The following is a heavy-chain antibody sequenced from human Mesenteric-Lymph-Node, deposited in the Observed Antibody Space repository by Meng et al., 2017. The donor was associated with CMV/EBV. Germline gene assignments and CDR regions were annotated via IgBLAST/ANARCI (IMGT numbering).Heavy chain of an antibody. Sequence: GESLKISCAASGFTFSDYYMTWIRQAPGKGLEWVSYIGSSGNTLYYADSVKGRFTVSRDNAKNSLYLQMNSLRTDDSALYYCARKNFCDHWGQGTLVTVSS. J-gene: IGHJ4*02. V-gene: IGHV3-11*01. CDR2: IGSSGNTL. CDR3: ARKNFCDH. CDR1: GFTFSDYY.